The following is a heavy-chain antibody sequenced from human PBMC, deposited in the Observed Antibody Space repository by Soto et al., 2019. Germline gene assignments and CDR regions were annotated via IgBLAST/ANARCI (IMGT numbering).Heavy chain of an antibody. J-gene: IGHJ4*02. CDR2: INHSGST. D-gene: IGHD1-26*01. Sequence: QVQLQQWGAGLLKPSETLSLTCAVYGGSFSGYYWCWIRQPPGKGLEWIGEINHSGSTNYNPSLKSRVTISVDTSKNQFSLKLSSVTAADTAVYYCARSKVGATDYWGQGTLVTVSS. CDR3: ARSKVGATDY. CDR1: GGSFSGYY. V-gene: IGHV4-34*01.